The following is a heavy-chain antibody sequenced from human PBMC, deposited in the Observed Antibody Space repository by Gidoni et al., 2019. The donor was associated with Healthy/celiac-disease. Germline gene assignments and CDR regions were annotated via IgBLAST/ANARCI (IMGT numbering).Heavy chain of an antibody. Sequence: QLQLVQSGAEVKKPGASVKVSCKASGYTFTSYGISWVRQAPGQGLEWTGWISAYNGNTNYAQKLQGRVTMTTDTSTSTAYMELRSLRSDDTAVYYCARDIYPSSWYLVEGGAFDIWGQGTMVTVSS. V-gene: IGHV1-18*01. D-gene: IGHD6-13*01. CDR1: GYTFTSYG. CDR3: ARDIYPSSWYLVEGGAFDI. CDR2: ISAYNGNT. J-gene: IGHJ3*02.